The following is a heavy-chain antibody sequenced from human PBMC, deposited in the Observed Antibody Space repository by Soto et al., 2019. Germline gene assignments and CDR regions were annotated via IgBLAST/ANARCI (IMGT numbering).Heavy chain of an antibody. D-gene: IGHD3-16*01. CDR3: VRDGDVNTGFGKDY. CDR2: IWHDGGNK. CDR1: GFTFSSYG. Sequence: QVQLVESGGGVVQPGRSLRLSCAASGFTFSSYGMHWVRQAPGKGLEWVAFIWHDGGNKFYAESVKGRFTISRDNSKNTLYLQMTSLSAEDTDMYYCVRDGDVNTGFGKDYWGQGTLVTVSS. J-gene: IGHJ4*02. V-gene: IGHV3-33*01.